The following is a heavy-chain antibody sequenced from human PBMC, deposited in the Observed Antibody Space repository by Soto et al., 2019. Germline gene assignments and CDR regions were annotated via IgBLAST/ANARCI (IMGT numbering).Heavy chain of an antibody. D-gene: IGHD1-1*01. J-gene: IGHJ5*02. Sequence: LSLTCTVSGASISGFYWSWIRKSAGKGLEWIGRIYATGTTDYNPSLESRVMMSVDTSKKQFSLKLRSVTAADTAVYYCVRDGTKTLRDWFDPWGQGISVTVSS. CDR3: VRDGTKTLRDWFDP. CDR2: IYATGTT. V-gene: IGHV4-4*07. CDR1: GASISGFY.